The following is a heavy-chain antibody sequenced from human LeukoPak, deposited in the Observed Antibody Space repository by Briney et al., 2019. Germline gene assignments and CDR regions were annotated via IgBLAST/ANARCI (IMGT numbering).Heavy chain of an antibody. CDR3: ARDPYYGSGSYVLAYYFDY. J-gene: IGHJ4*02. CDR1: GFTFSRYG. V-gene: IGHV3-33*01. Sequence: GRSLSLSCAASGFTFSRYGMHWVRQAPGKGLEWVAHIWYDGSNKYSAASVKGRFTISRDNSKNTLYLQMNSLRAEDTAVYYCARDPYYGSGSYVLAYYFDYWGQGTLVTVSS. CDR2: IWYDGSNK. D-gene: IGHD3-10*01.